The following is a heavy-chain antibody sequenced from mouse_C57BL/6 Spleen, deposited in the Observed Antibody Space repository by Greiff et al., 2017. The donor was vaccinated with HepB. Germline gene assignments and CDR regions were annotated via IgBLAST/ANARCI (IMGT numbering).Heavy chain of an antibody. CDR3: ARTDGNPSVFDV. CDR2: IDPSDSYT. J-gene: IGHJ1*03. Sequence: VQLQQPGAELVKPGASVKLSCKASGYTFTSYWMQWVKQRPGQGLEWIGEIDPSDSYTNYNQKFKGKATLTVDTSSSTAYMQLSSLTSEDSAVYYCARTDGNPSVFDVWGTGTTVTVSS. CDR1: GYTFTSYW. V-gene: IGHV1-50*01. D-gene: IGHD2-1*01.